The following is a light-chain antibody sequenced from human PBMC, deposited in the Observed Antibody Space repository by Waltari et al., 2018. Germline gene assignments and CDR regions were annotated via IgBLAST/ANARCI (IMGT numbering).Light chain of an antibody. J-gene: IGKJ2*02. CDR3: QQYNNWPPCT. V-gene: IGKV3-15*01. Sequence: EVVMTQSPATLSVSPGERVNLSCRASQNVTTNLAWYPPKPGQAPRLLIYGAATRATGVPARFSGSGSGTEFTLTISSLQSEDLAVYYCQQYNNWPPCTFGQGTKLEIK. CDR2: GAA. CDR1: QNVTTN.